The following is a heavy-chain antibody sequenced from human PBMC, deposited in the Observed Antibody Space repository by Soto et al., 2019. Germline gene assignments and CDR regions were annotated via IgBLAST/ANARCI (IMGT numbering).Heavy chain of an antibody. D-gene: IGHD3-3*01. J-gene: IGHJ6*02. V-gene: IGHV1-2*04. CDR3: ARDLNRAPRGITIFGVAPIYYYYGMDV. CDR2: INPNSGGT. Sequence: ASVKVSCNASGYTFTGYYMHWVRQAPGQGLEWMGWINPNSGGTNYAQKLQGWVTMTRDTSISTAYMELSRLRSDDTAVYYCARDLNRAPRGITIFGVAPIYYYYGMDVWGQGTTVTVSS. CDR1: GYTFTGYY.